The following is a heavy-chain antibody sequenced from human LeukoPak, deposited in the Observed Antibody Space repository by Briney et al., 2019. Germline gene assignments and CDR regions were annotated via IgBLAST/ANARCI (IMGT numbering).Heavy chain of an antibody. D-gene: IGHD3-9*01. V-gene: IGHV1-69*04. CDR1: GGTFSSYA. CDR2: IIPILGIA. Sequence: SVKVSCMASGGTFSSYAISWVRQAPGKGLEWMGRIIPILGIANYAQKFQGRVTITADKSTSTAYLALSSLRAEDTAVYYCARSPPDDILTGYLLVHYYYYGMDVWGQGTTVTVSS. J-gene: IGHJ6*02. CDR3: ARSPPDDILTGYLLVHYYYYGMDV.